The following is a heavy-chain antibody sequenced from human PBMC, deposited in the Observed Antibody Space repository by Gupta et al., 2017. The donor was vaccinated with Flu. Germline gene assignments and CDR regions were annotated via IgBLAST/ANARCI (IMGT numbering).Heavy chain of an antibody. CDR2: IRNKANSYAT. V-gene: IGHV3-73*01. CDR1: GFTFSGST. CDR3: ARPGYSGNSGVDY. J-gene: IGHJ4*02. Sequence: EVQLVESGGGLVQPGGSLQLSCAASGFTFSGSTMHWVRQASGKGLEWIGRIRNKANSYATAYAVSVKGRFTISRDDSKNTAYLQMNSLKTEDTAVYYCARPGYSGNSGVDYWGQGTLVTVSS. D-gene: IGHD4-23*01.